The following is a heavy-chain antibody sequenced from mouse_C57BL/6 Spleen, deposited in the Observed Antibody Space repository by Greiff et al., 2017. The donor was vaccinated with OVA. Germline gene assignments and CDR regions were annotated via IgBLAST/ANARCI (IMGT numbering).Heavy chain of an antibody. CDR3: ATTGDYYGSSSYWFAD. CDR1: GYSFTDYN. CDR2: INPNYGTT. J-gene: IGHJ3*01. Sequence: EVQLQQSGPELVQPGASVKISCKASGYSFTDYNMNWVNQSNGKSLEWIGVINPNYGTTSYKQKFKGQATLSVDHSSSTAYMQLNSLTSEDSAVSYGATTGDYYGSSSYWFADWGKGTLVTVSA. V-gene: IGHV1-39*01. D-gene: IGHD1-1*01.